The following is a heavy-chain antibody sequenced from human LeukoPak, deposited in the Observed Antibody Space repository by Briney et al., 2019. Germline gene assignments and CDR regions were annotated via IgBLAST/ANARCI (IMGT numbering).Heavy chain of an antibody. CDR1: GFTFSNYA. CDR3: ARDNYGLDY. D-gene: IGHD3-10*01. CDR2: ISYDGSNK. Sequence: GGFLRLSCAASGFTFSNYAMHWVRQTPGKGLEWVAVISYDGSNKYYADSVKGRFTISRDNSKNTLYLQMNSLRAEDTAVYYCARDNYGLDYWGQGTLVTVSS. J-gene: IGHJ4*02. V-gene: IGHV3-30*04.